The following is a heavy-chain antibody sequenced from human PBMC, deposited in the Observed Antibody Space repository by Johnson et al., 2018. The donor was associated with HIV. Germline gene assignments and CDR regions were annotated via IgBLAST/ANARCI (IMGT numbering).Heavy chain of an antibody. D-gene: IGHD5-12*01. CDR2: IRYDGSNK. Sequence: QLVESGGGVVQPGRSLRLSCAASGFTFSSYGMHWVRQAPGKGLEWVAFIRYDGSNKYYADSVKGRFTISRDNSKNTLYLQMNSLRAEDTAVYYCARDRSTKMSGHDFEGYAFDIWGQGTMVTVSS. CDR1: GFTFSSYG. J-gene: IGHJ3*02. V-gene: IGHV3-33*01. CDR3: ARDRSTKMSGHDFEGYAFDI.